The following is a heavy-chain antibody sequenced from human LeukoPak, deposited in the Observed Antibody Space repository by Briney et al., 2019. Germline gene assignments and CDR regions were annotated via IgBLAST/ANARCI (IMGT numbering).Heavy chain of an antibody. D-gene: IGHD6-25*01. CDR1: GFTFSNYG. CDR3: AKGKVAATDDAFDI. J-gene: IGHJ3*02. CDR2: ISGSGGST. Sequence: GGFLRLSCAASGFTFSNYGMSWVRQAPGKGLEWVSGISGSGGSTYYADSVKGRVTISRDNAKNTLDLQMNRLRAEDTAVYYCAKGKVAATDDAFDIWGQGTMVTVSS. V-gene: IGHV3-23*01.